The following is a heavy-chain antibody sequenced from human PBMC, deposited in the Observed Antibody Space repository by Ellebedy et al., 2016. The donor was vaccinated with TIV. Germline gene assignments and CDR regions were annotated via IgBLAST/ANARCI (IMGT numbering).Heavy chain of an antibody. J-gene: IGHJ5*02. CDR2: IYTSGST. CDR1: GGSISSYY. Sequence: GSLRLXXTVSGGSISSYYWSWIRQPAGKGLEWIGRIYTSGSTNYNPSLKSRVTISVDTSKNQFSLKLSSVTAADTAVYYCARSVTTIFGVVINNWFDPWGQGTLVTVSS. V-gene: IGHV4-4*07. CDR3: ARSVTTIFGVVINNWFDP. D-gene: IGHD3-3*01.